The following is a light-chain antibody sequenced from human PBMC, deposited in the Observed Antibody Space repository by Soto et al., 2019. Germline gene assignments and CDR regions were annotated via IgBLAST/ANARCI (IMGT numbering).Light chain of an antibody. CDR2: EVT. J-gene: IGLJ3*02. Sequence: QSALTQPASVSGSPGQSITISCTGTSSDVGVYNYVSWYQQHPGKAPKLMIYEVTNRPSGVSNRFSGSKSGNTASLTISGLQAEDEADYYCSSYTALSTWVFGGGTKLTVL. CDR1: SSDVGVYNY. V-gene: IGLV2-14*01. CDR3: SSYTALSTWV.